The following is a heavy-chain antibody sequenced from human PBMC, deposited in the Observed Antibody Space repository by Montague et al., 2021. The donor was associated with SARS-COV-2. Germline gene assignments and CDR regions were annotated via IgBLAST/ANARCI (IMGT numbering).Heavy chain of an antibody. D-gene: IGHD3-3*01. CDR2: INHTGSA. J-gene: IGHJ3*01. CDR3: ARGQVTISVVLIFGPAAGHLDG. V-gene: IGHV4-34*01. Sequence: SETLSLTCAVYSGSFNAFYWTWFRQSPGKGREWSGEINHTGSATYNPSPKGRLTLSRDTSKNQVFLQLKSATPAATAVYYWARGQVTISVVLIFGPAAGHLDGWGQGTSVTVSS. CDR1: SGSFNAFY.